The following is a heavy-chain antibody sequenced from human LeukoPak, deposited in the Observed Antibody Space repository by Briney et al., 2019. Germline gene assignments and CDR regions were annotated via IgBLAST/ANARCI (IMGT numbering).Heavy chain of an antibody. V-gene: IGHV3-23*01. D-gene: IGHD5-24*01. CDR1: GFTFSSYA. CDR2: ISNSGGRT. J-gene: IGHJ4*02. Sequence: PGGSLRLSCAASGFTFSSYAMSWVRQAPGKGLEWVSSISNSGGRTFYTDSVKGRFTISRDNSKITLYLQMNSLRAEDTAVYYCARDGEMATTIDYWGQGTLVTVSS. CDR3: ARDGEMATTIDY.